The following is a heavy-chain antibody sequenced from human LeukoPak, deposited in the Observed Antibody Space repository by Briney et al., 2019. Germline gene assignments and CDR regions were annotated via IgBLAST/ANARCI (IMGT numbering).Heavy chain of an antibody. CDR3: AKAVYGDYPDY. CDR2: ISGSGGST. D-gene: IGHD4-17*01. J-gene: IGHJ4*02. CDR1: GFPFGDFG. Sequence: GGSLRLTCEGSGFPFGDFGMSWVRQAPGKGLEWVSAISGSGGSTYYADSVKGRFTISRDNSKNTLYLQMNSLRAEDTAVYYCAKAVYGDYPDYWGQGTLVTVSS. V-gene: IGHV3-23*01.